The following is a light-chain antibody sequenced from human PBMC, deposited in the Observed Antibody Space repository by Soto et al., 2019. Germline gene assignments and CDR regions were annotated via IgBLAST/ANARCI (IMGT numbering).Light chain of an antibody. Sequence: EIVLTQSPATLSLSPGERATLSCRASQSVSSYLAWYQQKPGQAPRLLIYDTSYRATGIPDRFSGSGSGTDVSLIIISLEPEDVAVYYCHQRINWPPESTFGRGTKVDIK. CDR3: HQRINWPPEST. V-gene: IGKV3-11*01. CDR1: QSVSSY. J-gene: IGKJ3*01. CDR2: DTS.